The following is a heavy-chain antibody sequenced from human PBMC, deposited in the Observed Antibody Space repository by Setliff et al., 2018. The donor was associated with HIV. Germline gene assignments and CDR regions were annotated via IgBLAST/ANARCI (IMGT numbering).Heavy chain of an antibody. CDR2: IFYSGRS. Sequence: SETLSLTCTVSGASISTYYWSWIRQPPGKGLEWIGYIFYSGRSNYNPSLKSRVTISADTSKNQFSLKLGPVPAADTAVYYCARSLIVPAALGDYFDYWGQGTLGTVSS. V-gene: IGHV4-59*12. CDR3: ARSLIVPAALGDYFDY. J-gene: IGHJ4*02. CDR1: GASISTYY. D-gene: IGHD2-2*01.